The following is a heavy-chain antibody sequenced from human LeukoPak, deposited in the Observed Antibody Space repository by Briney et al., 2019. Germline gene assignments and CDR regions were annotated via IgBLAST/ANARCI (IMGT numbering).Heavy chain of an antibody. Sequence: GGSLRLSCAASGFTFSSYAMTWVRQAPGKGLEWVSGISKSGNNTYYADSVAGRLNITRENTKNRLYLKMNSLSADDTAVYYCAAAVTTGRAEHYWGQGTLVTVSS. V-gene: IGHV3-23*05. CDR2: ISKSGNNT. CDR3: AAAVTTGRAEHY. CDR1: GFTFSSYA. J-gene: IGHJ4*02. D-gene: IGHD4-17*01.